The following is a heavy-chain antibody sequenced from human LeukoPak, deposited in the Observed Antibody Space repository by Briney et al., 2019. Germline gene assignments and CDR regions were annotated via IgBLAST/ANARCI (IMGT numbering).Heavy chain of an antibody. CDR3: ARFDSTGPSFDY. CDR2: IYTSGST. D-gene: IGHD6-25*01. J-gene: IGHJ4*02. Sequence: SQTLSLTCTVSGGSISSGSYYWSWIRQPAGKGLEWIGRIYTSGSTNYNPSLKSRVTISVDTSKNQFSLKLSSVTAADTAVYYCARFDSTGPSFDYWGQGTLVTVSS. V-gene: IGHV4-61*02. CDR1: GGSISSGSYY.